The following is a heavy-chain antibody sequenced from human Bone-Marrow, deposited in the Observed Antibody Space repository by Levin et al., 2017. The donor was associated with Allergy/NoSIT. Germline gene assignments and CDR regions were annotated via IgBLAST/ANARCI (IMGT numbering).Heavy chain of an antibody. V-gene: IGHV4-59*08. D-gene: IGHD5-24*01. CDR3: ARHRDAYNSFDY. CDR1: GGSISSYY. CDR2: IKYSGST. Sequence: SETLSLTCTVSGGSISSYYWSWIRQPPGKGLEWSGYIKYSGSTNYSPSLKSRVTISLDTSQNQFSLRRSSVTAADTAVYYCARHRDAYNSFDYWGQGTLVTVSS. J-gene: IGHJ4*02.